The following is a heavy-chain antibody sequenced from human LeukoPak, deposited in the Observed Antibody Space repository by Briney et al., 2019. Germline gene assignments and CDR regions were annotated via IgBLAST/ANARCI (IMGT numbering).Heavy chain of an antibody. CDR2: IKQDGREK. Sequence: GGSLRLSCAASGFTFSSYWMSWVRQAPGKGLEWVPNIKQDGREKYYVDSVKGRFTISRDNAKNSLYLQRNSLRAEDTAVYYCARSQNTAMVTSWFGEVDYWGQGTLVTVSS. V-gene: IGHV3-7*01. CDR1: GFTFSSYW. CDR3: ARSQNTAMVTSWFGEVDY. J-gene: IGHJ4*02. D-gene: IGHD5-18*01.